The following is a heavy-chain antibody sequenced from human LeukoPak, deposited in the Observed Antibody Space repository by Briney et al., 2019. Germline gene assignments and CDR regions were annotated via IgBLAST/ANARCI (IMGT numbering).Heavy chain of an antibody. CDR1: GGSISNYY. D-gene: IGHD6-25*01. CDR2: IYYIGST. CDR3: AREAGIAPEFDP. Sequence: SSETLSLTCTASGGSISNYYWSWIRQPPGKGLEWIGYIYYIGSTNYSPSLKSRVTISLDTSKNHFSLQLNSVTPEDTAVYYCAREAGIAPEFDPWGQGTLVTVSS. J-gene: IGHJ5*02. V-gene: IGHV4-59*12.